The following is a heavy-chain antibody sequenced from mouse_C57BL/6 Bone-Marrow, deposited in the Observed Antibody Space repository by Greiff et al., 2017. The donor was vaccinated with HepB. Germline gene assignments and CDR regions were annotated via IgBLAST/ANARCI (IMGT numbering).Heavy chain of an antibody. CDR2: ISSGSSTI. D-gene: IGHD2-4*01. Sequence: EVKLEESGGCLVKPGGSLKLSCAASGFTFSDYGMHWVRQAPEKGLEWVAYISSGSSTIYYADTVKGRFTISRDNAKNTLFLQMTSLRSEDTAMYYCAVYYDYDYYAMDYWGQGTSVTVSS. J-gene: IGHJ4*01. CDR3: AVYYDYDYYAMDY. V-gene: IGHV5-17*01. CDR1: GFTFSDYG.